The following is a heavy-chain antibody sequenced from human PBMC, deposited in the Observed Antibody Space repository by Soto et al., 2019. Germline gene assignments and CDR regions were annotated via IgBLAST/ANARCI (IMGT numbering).Heavy chain of an antibody. CDR1: GFTFSNYP. V-gene: IGHV3-23*01. J-gene: IGHJ4*02. CDR3: ARRV. Sequence: EVQVSESGGGLVQPGGSLRLSCATSGFTFSNYPMNWVRQAPGKGLEWVSGISAGGDRTYYADSVKGRFTIFRANSKNSVSLRMNSLRVEDTAVYYCARRVWGQGTLVTVSS. CDR2: ISAGGDRT.